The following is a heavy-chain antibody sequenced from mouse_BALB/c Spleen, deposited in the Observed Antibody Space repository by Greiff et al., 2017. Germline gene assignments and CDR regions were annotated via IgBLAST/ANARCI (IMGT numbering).Heavy chain of an antibody. CDR2: ISSGGST. J-gene: IGHJ3*01. D-gene: IGHD1-2*01. Sequence: EVQLVESGGGLVKPGGSLKLSCAASGFTFSSYALSWVRQTPEKRLEWVASISSGGSTYYPDSVKGRFTISRDNARNILYLQMSSLRSEDTAMYYCARGGVYGYPFAYWGQGTLVTVSA. CDR3: ARGGVYGYPFAY. CDR1: GFTFSSYA. V-gene: IGHV5-6-5*01.